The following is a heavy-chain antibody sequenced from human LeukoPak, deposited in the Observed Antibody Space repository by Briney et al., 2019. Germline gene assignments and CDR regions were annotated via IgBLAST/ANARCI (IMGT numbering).Heavy chain of an antibody. J-gene: IGHJ6*03. CDR1: GFTFSSYA. V-gene: IGHV3-30*02. Sequence: GRSLRLSCAASGFTFSSYAMHWVRQAPGKGLEWVAFIRYDGSNKYYADSVKGRFTISRDNSKNTLYLQMNSLRAEDTAVYYCAKDQSYYYYMDVWGKGTTVTVSS. CDR2: IRYDGSNK. CDR3: AKDQSYYYYMDV.